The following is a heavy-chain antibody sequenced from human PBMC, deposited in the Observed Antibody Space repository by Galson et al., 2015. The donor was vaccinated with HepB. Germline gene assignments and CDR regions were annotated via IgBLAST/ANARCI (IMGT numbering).Heavy chain of an antibody. V-gene: IGHV3-66*02. CDR1: GFTFSSYS. Sequence: SLRLSCAASGFTFSSYSMNWVRQAPGQGLEWVSVIYSGGSTYYADSVKGRFTISRDNSKNTLYLQMNSLRAEDTAVYYCARDQNYGAANDYWGQGTLVTVSS. D-gene: IGHD4-17*01. J-gene: IGHJ4*02. CDR3: ARDQNYGAANDY. CDR2: IYSGGST.